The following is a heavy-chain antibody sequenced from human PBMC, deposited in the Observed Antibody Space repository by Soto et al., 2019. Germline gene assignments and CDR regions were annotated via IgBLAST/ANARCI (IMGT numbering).Heavy chain of an antibody. CDR1: GGSISSGDYS. J-gene: IGHJ5*02. Sequence: QLQLQESGSGLVKPSQTLSLTCAVSGGSISSGDYSWSWIRQPPGKGLEWIGYIYHSGSTYYNPSLKSRVTISADRSKNQSTRKLRSVTAADTAVYYWARWWMYAPRFDPWGQGPLVTVSS. CDR2: IYHSGST. V-gene: IGHV4-30-2*01. CDR3: ARWWMYAPRFDP. D-gene: IGHD2-8*01.